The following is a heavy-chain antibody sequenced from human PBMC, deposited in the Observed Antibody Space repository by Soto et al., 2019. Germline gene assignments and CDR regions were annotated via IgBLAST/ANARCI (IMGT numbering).Heavy chain of an antibody. D-gene: IGHD6-6*01. Sequence: EVQLVESGGGLVQPGGSLRLSCAASGFTFSSYWMHWVRQAPGKGLVWVSRINSDGSSTTDADSVKGRFTISRDNAKNTLNLQMNSLRAEDTAVYYCARWILASSSSGYYGMDVWGQGTTVTVSS. CDR3: ARWILASSSSGYYGMDV. J-gene: IGHJ6*02. CDR1: GFTFSSYW. V-gene: IGHV3-74*01. CDR2: INSDGSST.